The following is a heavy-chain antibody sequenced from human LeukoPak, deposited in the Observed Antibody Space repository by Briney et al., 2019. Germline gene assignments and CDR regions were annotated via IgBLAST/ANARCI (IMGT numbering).Heavy chain of an antibody. Sequence: PSQTLSLTCTVSGGSISSGDYYWSWIRQPPGKGLEWIGYIYYSGSTYYNPSLKSRVTISVDTSKNQFSLKLSSVTAADTAVYYCARVVLTTVTPGAFDIWGQGTMVTVSS. CDR3: ARVVLTTVTPGAFDI. CDR2: IYYSGST. V-gene: IGHV4-30-4*08. D-gene: IGHD4-17*01. J-gene: IGHJ3*02. CDR1: GGSISSGDYY.